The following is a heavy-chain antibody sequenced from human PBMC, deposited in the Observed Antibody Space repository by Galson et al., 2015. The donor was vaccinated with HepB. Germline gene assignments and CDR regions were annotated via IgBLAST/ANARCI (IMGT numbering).Heavy chain of an antibody. V-gene: IGHV3-30-3*01. CDR3: AEFFTMFSSSKETALDY. CDR2: ISYDGSNK. CDR1: GFTFSSYA. Sequence: SLRLSCAASGFTFSSYAMHWVRQAPGKGLEWVAVISYDGSNKYYADSVKGRFTISRDNSKNTLYLQMNSLRAEDTAVYYCAEFFTMFSSSKETALDYWGQGTLVTVSS. J-gene: IGHJ4*02. D-gene: IGHD6-6*01.